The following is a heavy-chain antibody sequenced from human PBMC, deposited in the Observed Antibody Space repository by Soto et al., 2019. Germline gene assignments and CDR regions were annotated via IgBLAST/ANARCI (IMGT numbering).Heavy chain of an antibody. V-gene: IGHV3-33*01. CDR3: ARDDELPDNGFDI. CDR1: GFTFSSYG. CDR2: ILNDGSNQ. Sequence: GGSLRLSCAASGFTFSSYGMHWVRQAPGEGLEWVAVILNDGSNQYYSDSVKGRFTISRDNSKNTLYLQMNSLRAEDTAVYYCARDDELPDNGFDIWGQGTMVTVSS. J-gene: IGHJ3*02. D-gene: IGHD2-21*01.